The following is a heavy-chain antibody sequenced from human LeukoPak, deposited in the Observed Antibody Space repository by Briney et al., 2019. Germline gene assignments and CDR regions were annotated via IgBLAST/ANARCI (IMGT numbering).Heavy chain of an antibody. CDR2: IVVGSGNT. Sequence: SVKVSCKASGFTITSSVVQWVRQARGQRLEWIGWIVVGSGNTNYAQKFQERVTITRDMSTSTAYMELSSLRFEDTAVYYCAADRAGSYLRFVYWGQGTPVTVSS. D-gene: IGHD3-10*01. J-gene: IGHJ4*02. V-gene: IGHV1-58*01. CDR1: GFTITSSV. CDR3: AADRAGSYLRFVY.